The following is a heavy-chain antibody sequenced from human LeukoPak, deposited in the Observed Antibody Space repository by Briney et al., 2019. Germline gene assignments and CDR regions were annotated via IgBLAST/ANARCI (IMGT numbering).Heavy chain of an antibody. CDR2: ISYDGSNK. D-gene: IGHD5-18*01. V-gene: IGHV3-30-3*01. Sequence: GGSLRLSCAASGFTFSNYAMSWVRQAPGKGLEWVAVISYDGSNKYYADSVKGRFTISRDNSKNTLYLQMNSLRAEDTAAYYCARDEVDTAMVGYYYYGMDVWGQGTTVTVSS. J-gene: IGHJ6*02. CDR1: GFTFSNYA. CDR3: ARDEVDTAMVGYYYYGMDV.